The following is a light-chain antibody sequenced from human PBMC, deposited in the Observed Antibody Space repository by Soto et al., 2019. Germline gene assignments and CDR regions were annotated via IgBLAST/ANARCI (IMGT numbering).Light chain of an antibody. Sequence: DIQMTQAPSSLSASVGDRVTITCRARQDISTYLAWYQQKPGKVPKLLISAAYTLQSSVPPRFSGSGSGTDFTLTISSLQPEDVATYYCQKYDNGSLTFGGGTKVEIK. J-gene: IGKJ4*01. CDR2: AAY. CDR3: QKYDNGSLT. CDR1: QDISTY. V-gene: IGKV1-27*01.